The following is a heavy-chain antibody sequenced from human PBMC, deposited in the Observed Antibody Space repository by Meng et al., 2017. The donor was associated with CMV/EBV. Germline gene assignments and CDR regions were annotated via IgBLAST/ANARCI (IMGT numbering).Heavy chain of an antibody. CDR1: GFTFSSYW. CDR3: ARSGYCSSTSCLYFDY. J-gene: IGHJ4*02. D-gene: IGHD2-2*01. V-gene: IGHV3-7*01. Sequence: ESLKISCAASGFTFSSYWMSWVRQAPGKGLEWVANIKQDGSEKYYVDSVKGRFTISRDNAKNSLYLQMNSLRAEDTAVYYCARSGYCSSTSCLYFDYWGQGTLVTVSS. CDR2: IKQDGSEK.